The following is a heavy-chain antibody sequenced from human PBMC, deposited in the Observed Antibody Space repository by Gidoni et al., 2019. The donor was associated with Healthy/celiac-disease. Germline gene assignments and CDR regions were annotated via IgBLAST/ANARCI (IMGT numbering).Heavy chain of an antibody. D-gene: IGHD3-22*01. CDR1: GFTFSSYA. CDR2: ISGSGGST. V-gene: IGHV3-23*01. Sequence: EVQLLESGGGLVQPGGSLRLSCAASGFTFSSYAMSWVRQAPGKGLEWVSAISGSGGSTYYADSVKGRFTISRDNSKNTLYLQMNSLRAEDTAVYYCAKNYYDSSGYYYGGNYFDYWGQGTLVTVSS. J-gene: IGHJ4*02. CDR3: AKNYYDSSGYYYGGNYFDY.